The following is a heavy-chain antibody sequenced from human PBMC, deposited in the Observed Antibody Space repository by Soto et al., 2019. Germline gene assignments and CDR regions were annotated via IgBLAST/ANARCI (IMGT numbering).Heavy chain of an antibody. V-gene: IGHV1-18*01. CDR1: GYIFISYG. CDR2: ISAYNGNT. CDR3: SRALDGSGSYGPPYYYYGMDV. J-gene: IGHJ6*02. Sequence: GASVKVSCKASGYIFISYGVSWVRQAPGQGPEWMGWISAYNGNTNYAQKLQGRVTMTTDTSTSTAYMELRMLRSDDTGLYYCSRALDGSGSYGPPYYYYGMDVWGQGTTVTVYS. D-gene: IGHD3-10*01.